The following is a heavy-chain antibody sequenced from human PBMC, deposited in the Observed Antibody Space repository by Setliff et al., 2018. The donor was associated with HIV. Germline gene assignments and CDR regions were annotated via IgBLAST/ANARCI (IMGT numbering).Heavy chain of an antibody. CDR3: NIYYYYYMDV. Sequence: PSETLSLTCTVSGGSISSDYWSWIRQPPGKGLEWIGYIYYSGSTNYNPSLKSRVTISVATSKNQFSLKLSSVTAADTAVYYCNIYYYYYMDVWGKGTTVTVS. V-gene: IGHV4-59*12. J-gene: IGHJ6*03. CDR1: GGSISSDY. CDR2: IYYSGST.